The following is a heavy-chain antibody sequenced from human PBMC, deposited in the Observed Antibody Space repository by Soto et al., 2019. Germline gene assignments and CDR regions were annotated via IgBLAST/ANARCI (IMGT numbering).Heavy chain of an antibody. CDR1: GYTLTELS. CDR3: ATLPPQLGAFDI. V-gene: IGHV1-24*01. Sequence: QVRLVQSGAEVKKPGASVKVSCKVSGYTLTELSMHWVRQAPGKGLEWMGGFDPEDGETIYAQKFQGKVTMTEDTSTDTAYMELSSLRYEDTAVYYCATLPPQLGAFDIWGQGTMVTVSS. CDR2: FDPEDGET. D-gene: IGHD3-16*01. J-gene: IGHJ3*02.